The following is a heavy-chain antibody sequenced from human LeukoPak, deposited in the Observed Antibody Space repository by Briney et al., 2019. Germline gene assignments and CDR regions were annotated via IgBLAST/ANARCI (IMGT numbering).Heavy chain of an antibody. V-gene: IGHV3-11*01. CDR1: GFTFSDYY. CDR3: ARDSDTAANDY. Sequence: GGSLRLSCAASGFTFSDYYMSWIRQAPGKGLEWVSYISSSGSTTYYADSVKGRFTISRDNAKNSLYLQMNSLRAEDTAVYYCARDSDTAANDYWGQGTLVTVSS. CDR2: ISSSGSTT. D-gene: IGHD5-18*01. J-gene: IGHJ4*02.